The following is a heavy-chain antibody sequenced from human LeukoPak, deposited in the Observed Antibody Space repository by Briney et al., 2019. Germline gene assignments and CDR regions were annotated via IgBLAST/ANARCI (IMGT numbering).Heavy chain of an antibody. V-gene: IGHV3-21*01. CDR1: GFTFSSYS. D-gene: IGHD6-13*01. CDR3: ARGPGIAAQNWFDP. J-gene: IGHJ5*02. Sequence: GGSLGLSCAASGFTFSSYSMNWVRQAPGKGLEWVSSISSSSSYIYYADSVKGRFTISRDNAKNSLYLQMNSLSAEDTAVYYCARGPGIAAQNWFDPWGQGTLVTVSS. CDR2: ISSSSSYI.